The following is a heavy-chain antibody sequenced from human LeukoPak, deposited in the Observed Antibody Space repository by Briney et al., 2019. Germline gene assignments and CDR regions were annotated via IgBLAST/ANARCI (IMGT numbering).Heavy chain of an antibody. D-gene: IGHD2-2*02. CDR1: GYTFTSYA. CDR2: INTNTGNP. CDR3: ARFYCSSASCYTYDAFDV. Sequence: ASVKVSCKASGYTFTSYAMNWVRQAPGQGLEWMGWINTNTGNPTYAQGFTGRFVFSLDTSVSTAYLQISSLKAEDTAMYYCARFYCSSASCYTYDAFDVWGQGTMVTVSS. V-gene: IGHV7-4-1*02. J-gene: IGHJ3*01.